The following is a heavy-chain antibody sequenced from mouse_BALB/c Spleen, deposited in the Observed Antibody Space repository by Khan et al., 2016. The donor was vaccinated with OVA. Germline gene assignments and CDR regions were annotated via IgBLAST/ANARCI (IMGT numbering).Heavy chain of an antibody. CDR2: INPSNIYT. V-gene: IGHV1-4*01. CDR3: SRVGPYHGIYGAWFAY. D-gene: IGHD2-10*01. CDR1: GYTFTSYT. Sequence: QVQLQQSGAELARPGASVKMSCKASGYTFTSYTIHWVKQRPGQGLEWIGYINPSNIYTNYNQKFRDKATLTADKSSRTAYIQLSSLTSEDSAVYDCSRVGPYHGIYGAWFAYWGQGTLVTDSA. J-gene: IGHJ3*01.